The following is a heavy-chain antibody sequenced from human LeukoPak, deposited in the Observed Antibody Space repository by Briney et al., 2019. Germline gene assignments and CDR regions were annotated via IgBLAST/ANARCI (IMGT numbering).Heavy chain of an antibody. CDR3: ARLCSRRTSCYTPFDY. J-gene: IGHJ4*02. CDR1: GGSISSYY. D-gene: IGHD2-2*02. CDR2: IYYSGST. V-gene: IGHV4-59*08. Sequence: SETLSLTCTVSGGSISSYYWSWIRQPPGKGLEWNGYIYYSGSTNYNPSLKSRVTISVDTSKNQFSLKLSSVTAADTAVYYCARLCSRRTSCYTPFDYWGQGTLVTVSS.